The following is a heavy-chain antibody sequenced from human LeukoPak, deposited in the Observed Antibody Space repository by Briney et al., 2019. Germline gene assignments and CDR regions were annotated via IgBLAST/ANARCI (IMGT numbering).Heavy chain of an antibody. Sequence: GGSLRLSCVASGFAFNNFAMTWVRQAPGKGLEWVATILTSGATYYADSVKGRFTISGDNSKNTLYLQMNGLRVEETAIYFCAKDWHDYWGLGTLVTVSS. V-gene: IGHV3-23*01. CDR3: AKDWHDY. J-gene: IGHJ4*02. CDR2: ILTSGAT. CDR1: GFAFNNFA.